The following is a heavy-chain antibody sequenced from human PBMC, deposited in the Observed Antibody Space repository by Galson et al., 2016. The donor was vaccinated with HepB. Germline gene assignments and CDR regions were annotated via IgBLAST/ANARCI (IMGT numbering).Heavy chain of an antibody. Sequence: SLRLSCAASGFTFSSYWMSWVRQAPGKRLECVANIKQDGSEQYYVDSVKGRFTISRDNSKNTLYLQMNSLRAEDTAVYYCASLRFKGFDLWGRGTLVTVSS. D-gene: IGHD3-3*01. V-gene: IGHV3-7*05. CDR2: IKQDGSEQ. CDR1: GFTFSSYW. CDR3: ASLRFKGFDL. J-gene: IGHJ2*01.